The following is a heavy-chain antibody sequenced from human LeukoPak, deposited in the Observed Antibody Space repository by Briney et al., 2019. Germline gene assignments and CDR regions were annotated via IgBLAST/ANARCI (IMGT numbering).Heavy chain of an antibody. CDR3: ARDRDYGDYLLNYYYMDV. CDR2: ISSSSSTI. D-gene: IGHD4-17*01. V-gene: IGHV3-48*01. Sequence: GGSLRLSCAASGFTFSSYSMNWVRQAPGKGLEWVSYISSSSSTIYYADSVKGRFTISRDNAKNSLYLQMNSLRAEDTAVYYCARDRDYGDYLLNYYYMDVWGKGTTVTVSS. J-gene: IGHJ6*03. CDR1: GFTFSSYS.